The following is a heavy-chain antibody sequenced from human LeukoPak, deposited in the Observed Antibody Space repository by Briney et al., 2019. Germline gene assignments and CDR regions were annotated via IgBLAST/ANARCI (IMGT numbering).Heavy chain of an antibody. J-gene: IGHJ4*02. CDR2: IWYDGSNK. CDR1: GFTFSSYG. CDR3: ARAVTAIPFDY. Sequence: SGGSLRLSCAASGFTFSSYGMHWVRQAPGKGLEWVAVIWYDGSNKYYADSVKGRFTISRDNSKNTLYLQMNSLRAEDTAVYYCARAVTAIPFDYWGQGTLVTVSS. V-gene: IGHV3-33*01. D-gene: IGHD2-21*02.